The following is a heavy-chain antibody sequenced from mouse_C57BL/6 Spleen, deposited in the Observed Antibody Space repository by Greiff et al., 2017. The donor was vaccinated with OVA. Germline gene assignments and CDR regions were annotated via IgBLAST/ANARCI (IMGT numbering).Heavy chain of an antibody. V-gene: IGHV5-17*01. D-gene: IGHD1-1*01. CDR2: ISSGSSTI. Sequence: EVKVVESGGGLVKPGGSLKLSCAASGFTFSDYGMHWVRQAPEKGLEWVAYISSGSSTIYYADTVKGRFTISRDNAKNTLFLQMTSLRSEDTAMYYCAREAATVVMDYWGQGTSVTVSS. J-gene: IGHJ4*01. CDR3: AREAATVVMDY. CDR1: GFTFSDYG.